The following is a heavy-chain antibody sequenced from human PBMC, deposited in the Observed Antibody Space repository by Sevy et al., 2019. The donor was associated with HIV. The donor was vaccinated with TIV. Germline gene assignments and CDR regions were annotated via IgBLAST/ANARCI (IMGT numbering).Heavy chain of an antibody. CDR2: ISWNSGSI. Sequence: GGSLRLSCAASGFTFDDYAMHWVRQAPGKGLEWVSGISWNSGSIGYADSVKGRFTISRDNAKNSLYLQMNSLRPEDTDLYYCAKDRVGGVSSLGMDVWGQGTTVTVSS. CDR1: GFTFDDYA. V-gene: IGHV3-9*01. D-gene: IGHD3-16*01. CDR3: AKDRVGGVSSLGMDV. J-gene: IGHJ6*02.